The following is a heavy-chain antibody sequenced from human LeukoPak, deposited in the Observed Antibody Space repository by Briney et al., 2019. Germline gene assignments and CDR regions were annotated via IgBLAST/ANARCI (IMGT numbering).Heavy chain of an antibody. CDR1: GFTFSSYA. CDR3: AKKKRFYCSSTSCPPYYYMDV. Sequence: GGSLRLSCPASGFTFSSYAMSWVRQAPGKGLEWVSAISGSGGSTYYADSVKGRFTISRDNSKNTLYLQMNSLRAEDTAVYYCAKKKRFYCSSTSCPPYYYMDVWGKGTTVTVSS. V-gene: IGHV3-23*01. D-gene: IGHD2-2*01. CDR2: ISGSGGST. J-gene: IGHJ6*03.